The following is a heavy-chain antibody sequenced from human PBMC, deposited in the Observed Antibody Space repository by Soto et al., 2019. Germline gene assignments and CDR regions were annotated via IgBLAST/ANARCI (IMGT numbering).Heavy chain of an antibody. V-gene: IGHV1-24*01. J-gene: IGHJ3*02. Sequence: AASVKVSCKVSGYTLTELSMHWVRQAPGKGLEWMGGFDPEDGETIYAQKFQGRVTMTEDTSTDTAYMELSSLRSEDTAVYYCATSITMVRGVIAPAHDAFDIWGQGTMVTVSS. CDR2: FDPEDGET. D-gene: IGHD3-10*01. CDR1: GYTLTELS. CDR3: ATSITMVRGVIAPAHDAFDI.